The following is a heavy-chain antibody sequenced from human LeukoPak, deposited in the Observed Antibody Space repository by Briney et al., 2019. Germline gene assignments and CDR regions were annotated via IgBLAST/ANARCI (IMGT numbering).Heavy chain of an antibody. CDR3: ARGVDYAPDY. CDR1: GFTLSTYA. D-gene: IGHD4-17*01. Sequence: GGSLRLSCAASGFTLSTYAMNWVRQAPGKGLEWVSGTSSGDESTYYADSMKARFTISRDKSKNTLYLQIHSLRAEDTAVYYCARGVDYAPDYWGQGTLVTVSS. J-gene: IGHJ4*02. V-gene: IGHV3-23*01. CDR2: TSSGDEST.